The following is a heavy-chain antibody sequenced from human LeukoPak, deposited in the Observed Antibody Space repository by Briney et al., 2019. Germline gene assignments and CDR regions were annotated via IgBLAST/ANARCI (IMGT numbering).Heavy chain of an antibody. CDR1: GYTFTGHY. V-gene: IGHV1-2*02. J-gene: IGHJ4*02. CDR3: ARVVAAAGNY. D-gene: IGHD6-13*01. Sequence: GASVKVSCKASGYTFTGHYMHWVRQAPGQGLEWMGWINPNSGGTNYAQKFQGRVTMTRDTSISTAYMELSRLRSDDTAVYYCARVVAAAGNYWGQGTLVTVSS. CDR2: INPNSGGT.